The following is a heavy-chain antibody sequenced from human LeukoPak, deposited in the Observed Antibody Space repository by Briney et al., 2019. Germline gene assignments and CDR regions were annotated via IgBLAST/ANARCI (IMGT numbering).Heavy chain of an antibody. CDR1: GFTFSSYW. D-gene: IGHD3-22*01. CDR2: IKQDGSEK. J-gene: IGHJ4*02. CDR3: ARPHYYDSSGYYSYFDY. Sequence: PGGSLRLSCAASGFTFSSYWMIWVRQAPGKGLEWVANIKQDGSEKYYVDSVKGRFTISRDNAKNSLYLQMNSLRAEDTAVYYCARPHYYDSSGYYSYFDYWGQGTLVTVSS. V-gene: IGHV3-7*01.